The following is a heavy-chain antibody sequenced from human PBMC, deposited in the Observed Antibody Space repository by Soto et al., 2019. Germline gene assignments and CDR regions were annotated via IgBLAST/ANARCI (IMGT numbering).Heavy chain of an antibody. CDR2: LSYLGTT. CDR1: NDSIRSGTYY. V-gene: IGHV4-39*01. J-gene: IGHJ4*02. Sequence: QLHLQESGPGLVKPSETLSLPCTVSNDSIRSGTYYWAWIRQPPGRGLEWIGSLSYLGTTDYNPSLKSRVTISDYASKNQFSLKLTSMTAADTAVYYCATGLSYSGWSEEHFWGQGTLVTVSS. D-gene: IGHD6-19*01. CDR3: ATGLSYSGWSEEHF.